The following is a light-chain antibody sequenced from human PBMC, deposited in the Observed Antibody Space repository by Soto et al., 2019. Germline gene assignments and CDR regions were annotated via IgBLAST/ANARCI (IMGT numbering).Light chain of an antibody. Sequence: QSVLTQPPSVSAAPGQKVTISCSGSSSNIGNNYVSWYQQLPGTAPKLLIYDNNKRPSGIPDRFSGSKSGTSXTLGITGLQTGDEADYYCGTWDSSLSGVVFXXGTKXXVL. CDR3: GTWDSSLSGVV. CDR1: SSNIGNNY. V-gene: IGLV1-51*01. J-gene: IGLJ2*01. CDR2: DNN.